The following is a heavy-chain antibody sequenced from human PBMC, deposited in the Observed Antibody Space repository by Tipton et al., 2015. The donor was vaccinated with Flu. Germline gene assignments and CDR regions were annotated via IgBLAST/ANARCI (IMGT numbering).Heavy chain of an antibody. V-gene: IGHV4-38-2*01. CDR3: ARHTGDSVRGVIDY. CDR2: IYHSGST. Sequence: LRLSCAVSGYSISSGYYWGWVRQPPGKGLEWIGTIYHSGSTYYNPSLKSRLTMSVDTSKNQFPLKLSSVTAADTAVYYCARHTGDSVRGVIDYWGQGTLVTVSS. CDR1: GYSISSGYY. D-gene: IGHD3-10*02. J-gene: IGHJ4*02.